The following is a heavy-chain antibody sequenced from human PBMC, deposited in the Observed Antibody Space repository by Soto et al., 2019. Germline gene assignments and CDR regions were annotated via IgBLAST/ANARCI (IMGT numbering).Heavy chain of an antibody. CDR3: ARGSCSSTSCYKEYYFDL. J-gene: IGHJ4*02. Sequence: QVQLVQSGAEVKKPGSSVKVSCKASGGTFSGYAISWVRQAPGHGLEWMGEIIPMFGTSNYAQKFQGRVTITADESTRTAYMELSSLRSEDTAVYYCARGSCSSTSCYKEYYFDLWGQGTLVTVSS. V-gene: IGHV1-69*01. CDR2: IIPMFGTS. D-gene: IGHD2-2*02. CDR1: GGTFSGYA.